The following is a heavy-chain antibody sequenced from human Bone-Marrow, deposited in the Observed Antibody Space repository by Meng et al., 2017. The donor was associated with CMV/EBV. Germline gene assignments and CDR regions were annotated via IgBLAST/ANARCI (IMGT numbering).Heavy chain of an antibody. D-gene: IGHD4-11*01. Sequence: SVKVSCKASRFTFTSSAVQWVRQARGQRLEWIGWIVVGSGNTNYAQKFQERVTITRDMSTSTAYMELSSLRSEDTAVYYCARVFWGYSNYMGEGGYFDYWGQGTLVTVSS. J-gene: IGHJ4*02. CDR3: ARVFWGYSNYMGEGGYFDY. V-gene: IGHV1-58*01. CDR1: RFTFTSSA. CDR2: IVVGSGNT.